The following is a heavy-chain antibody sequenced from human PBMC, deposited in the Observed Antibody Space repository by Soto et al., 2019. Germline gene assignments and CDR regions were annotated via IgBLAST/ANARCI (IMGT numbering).Heavy chain of an antibody. Sequence: SAKLTSKARRGSNGSNASSSLQQSTRKGLEWMGGIIPIFGTANYAQKFQGRVTITADESTSTAYMELSSLRSEDTAVYYCASGSQVGAYLCDDQCVLAFLRNRTFDL. CDR1: RGSNGSNA. D-gene: IGHD1-26*01. J-gene: IGHJ2*01. V-gene: IGHV1-69*01. CDR3: ASGSQVGAYLCDDQCVLAFLRNRTFDL. CDR2: IIPIFGTA.